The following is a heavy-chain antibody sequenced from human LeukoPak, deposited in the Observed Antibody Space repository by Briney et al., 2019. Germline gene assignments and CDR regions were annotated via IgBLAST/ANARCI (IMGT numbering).Heavy chain of an antibody. J-gene: IGHJ3*02. CDR3: ARGILMTGNYGAFDI. CDR2: IVPNSGGT. D-gene: IGHD3-9*01. V-gene: IGHV1-2*02. CDR1: GYTFSAYY. Sequence: ASVKVSCKASGYTFSAYYIHWMRQAPEQGLEWMGWIVPNSGGTNYAQKFQGRVTMTRDTSISTAYMELSGLRSDDTAVYFCARGILMTGNYGAFDIWGQGTTVTVSS.